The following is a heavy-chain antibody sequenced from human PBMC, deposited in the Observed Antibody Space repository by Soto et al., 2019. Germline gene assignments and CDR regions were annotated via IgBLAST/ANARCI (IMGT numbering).Heavy chain of an antibody. CDR2: INHSGST. V-gene: IGHV4-34*01. Sequence: QVQLQQWGAGLLKPSETLSLTCAVYGGSFSGYYWSWIRQPPGKGLEWIGEINHSGSTNYNPSLKSRVNISVDTSKNQFSLKLSSVTAADTAVYYCARGAVTTLRPYYFDYWGQGTLVTVSS. J-gene: IGHJ4*02. D-gene: IGHD4-17*01. CDR1: GGSFSGYY. CDR3: ARGAVTTLRPYYFDY.